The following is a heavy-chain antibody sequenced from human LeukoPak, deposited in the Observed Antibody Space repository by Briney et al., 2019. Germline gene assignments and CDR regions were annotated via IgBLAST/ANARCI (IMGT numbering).Heavy chain of an antibody. CDR2: ISYDGSNQ. Sequence: GGSLRLSCAASEFTFSSYGMHWVRQAPGKGLEWVAVISYDGSNQYYADTVKGRFTISRDNSKNTLYLQMNSLRAEDTAVYYCAKGRIIRGTSSSYYGMDVWGQGTTVTVSS. J-gene: IGHJ6*02. CDR3: AKGRIIRGTSSSYYGMDV. D-gene: IGHD2/OR15-2a*01. V-gene: IGHV3-30*18. CDR1: EFTFSSYG.